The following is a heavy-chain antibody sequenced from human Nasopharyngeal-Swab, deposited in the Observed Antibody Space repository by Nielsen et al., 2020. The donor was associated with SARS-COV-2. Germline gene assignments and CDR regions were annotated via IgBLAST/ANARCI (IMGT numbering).Heavy chain of an antibody. CDR3: ARDQYYYDSSGGEGYFDY. CDR2: ISYDGSNK. V-gene: IGHV3-30-3*01. J-gene: IGHJ4*02. Sequence: WIRQPPGKGLEWVAVISYDGSNKYYADSVKGRFTISRDNSKNTLYLQMNSPRAEDTAVYYCARDQYYYDSSGGEGYFDYWGQGTLVTVSS. D-gene: IGHD3-22*01.